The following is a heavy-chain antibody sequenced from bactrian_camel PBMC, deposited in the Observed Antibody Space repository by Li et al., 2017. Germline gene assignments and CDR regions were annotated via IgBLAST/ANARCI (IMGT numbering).Heavy chain of an antibody. V-gene: IGHV3-3*01. CDR1: ASSNF. CDR2: TSGAGGGT. J-gene: IGHJ4*01. CDR3: AAQIGGYCYLSGQNHYNY. Sequence: LRLSCAASASSNFMAWFRQAPGKEREGVAALGTSGAGGGTHYADSVKGRFTISRDYTKNTVYLQMDNLKPDDTAMYYCAAQIGGYCYLSGQNHYNYWGQGTQVTVS. D-gene: IGHD2*01.